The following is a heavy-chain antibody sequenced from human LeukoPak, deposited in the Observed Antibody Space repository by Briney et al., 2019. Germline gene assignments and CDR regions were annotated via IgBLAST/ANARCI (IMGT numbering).Heavy chain of an antibody. CDR2: INWNGGST. V-gene: IGHV3-20*04. D-gene: IGHD5-12*01. CDR3: VRDGGVSGYDLLDY. J-gene: IGHJ4*02. Sequence: GGSLRLSCAASGFTFDDYGMSWVRQAPGKGLEWVSGINWNGGSTGYADSVKGRFTISRDNAKNSLYLQMNSLRAEDTAVYYCVRDGGVSGYDLLDYWGRGTLVTVSS. CDR1: GFTFDDYG.